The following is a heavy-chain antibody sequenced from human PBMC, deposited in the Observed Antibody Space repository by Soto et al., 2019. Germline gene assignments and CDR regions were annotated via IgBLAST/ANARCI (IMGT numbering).Heavy chain of an antibody. J-gene: IGHJ4*02. CDR3: AKTITTYSGDSRGRGALVDY. Sequence: QVQLVESGGGVVQPGRSLRLSCAASGFTFSTYGMHWVRQPPGKGREWVAVISSDGKSEHYADPVKGRFSISRDNSKNALSLQMNSLRVEDTAVYYCAKTITTYSGDSRGRGALVDYWGQGTLVTVSS. V-gene: IGHV3-30*18. D-gene: IGHD3-22*01. CDR1: GFTFSTYG. CDR2: ISSDGKSE.